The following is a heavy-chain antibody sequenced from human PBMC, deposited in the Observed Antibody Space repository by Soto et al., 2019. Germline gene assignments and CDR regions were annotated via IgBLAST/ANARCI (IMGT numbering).Heavy chain of an antibody. CDR3: ARDRCTYCTNGVLASGNNWFDP. CDR2: IYYSGST. J-gene: IGHJ5*02. D-gene: IGHD2-8*01. Sequence: QVQLQESGPGLVKPSQTLSLTCTVSGGSISSGDYYWSWIRQPPGKGLEWIGYIYYSGSTYYNPSLKSRVTISVDTSKNQFSLKLSSVTAADTAVYYCARDRCTYCTNGVLASGNNWFDPWGQGTLVTVSS. V-gene: IGHV4-30-4*01. CDR1: GGSISSGDYY.